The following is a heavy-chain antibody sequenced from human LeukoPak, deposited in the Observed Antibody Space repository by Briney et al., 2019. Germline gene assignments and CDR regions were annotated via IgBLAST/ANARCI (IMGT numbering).Heavy chain of an antibody. CDR3: ARDGNASDY. J-gene: IGHJ4*02. CDR1: GFTFCNYW. Sequence: GGSLRLSCANSGFTFCNYWMTWVRQAPGGGLEWVANIRPDGSEQFYVDSVKGRFTISRDNAKNSLYLQMNSLRAEDTAVYFCARDGNASDYWGQGTLVTVSS. CDR2: IRPDGSEQ. V-gene: IGHV3-7*01.